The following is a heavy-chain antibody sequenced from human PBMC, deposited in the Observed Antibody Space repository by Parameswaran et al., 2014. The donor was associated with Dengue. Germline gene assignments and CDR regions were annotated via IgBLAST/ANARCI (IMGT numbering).Heavy chain of an antibody. CDR3: ARVPEKFQLLPTNH. V-gene: IGHV4-34*01. D-gene: IGHD4-11*01. J-gene: IGHJ4*02. CDR2: INHTGGT. Sequence: WIRQPPGKGLELIGEINHTGGTTYNPSLKSRVTISVDTSKNQISLTLTSVTAADTAIYYCARVPEKFQLLPTNHWGQGALVTVSS.